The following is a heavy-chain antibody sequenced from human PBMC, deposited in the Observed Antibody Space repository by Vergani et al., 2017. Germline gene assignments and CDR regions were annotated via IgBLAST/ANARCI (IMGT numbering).Heavy chain of an antibody. CDR3: ARRIAAAGTHDDAFDI. CDR1: GGTFSSYA. D-gene: IGHD6-13*01. J-gene: IGHJ3*02. Sequence: QVQLVQSGAEVKKPGSSVKVSCKASGGTFSSYAISWVRQAPGQGLEWMGGIIPIFGTANYAQKFQGRVTITADESTSTAYMELSSLRSEDTAVYYCARRIAAAGTHDDAFDIWGQGTMVTVSS. V-gene: IGHV1-69*01. CDR2: IIPIFGTA.